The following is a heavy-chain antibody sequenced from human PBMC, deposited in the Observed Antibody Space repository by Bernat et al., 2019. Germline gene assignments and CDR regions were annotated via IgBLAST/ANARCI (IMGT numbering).Heavy chain of an antibody. CDR1: GFTFSSYG. V-gene: IGHV3-30*18. CDR3: AKVEGLRFLEWFSMDV. CDR2: ISYDGSNK. Sequence: QVQLVESGGGVVQPGRSLRLSCAASGFTFSSYGMHWVRQAPGKGLEWVAVISYDGSNKYYADSVKGRFTISRDNSKNTLYLQMNSLRAEDTAVYYCAKVEGLRFLEWFSMDVWGQGTTVTVSS. J-gene: IGHJ6*02. D-gene: IGHD3-3*01.